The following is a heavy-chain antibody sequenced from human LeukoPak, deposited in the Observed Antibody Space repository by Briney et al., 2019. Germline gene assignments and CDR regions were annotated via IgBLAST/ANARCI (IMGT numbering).Heavy chain of an antibody. CDR3: ARDLYGGTSATFDY. CDR2: INPNSGGT. CDR1: GYTFTGYY. V-gene: IGHV1-2*02. J-gene: IGHJ4*02. D-gene: IGHD4-23*01. Sequence: GASVKVSCKASGYTFTGYYMHWVRQAPGQGLEWMGWINPNSGGTYYAQKFQGRVTMTSDRSISSAYMELSRLRSDDRAVYYCARDLYGGTSATFDYWGQGTLVTVSS.